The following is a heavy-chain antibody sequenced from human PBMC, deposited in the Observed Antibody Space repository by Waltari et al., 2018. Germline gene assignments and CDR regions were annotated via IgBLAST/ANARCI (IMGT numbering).Heavy chain of an antibody. CDR1: GESFSGSF. CDR3: ARGPMLDYGDNSGHYYYGLDV. V-gene: IGHV4-34*01. D-gene: IGHD4-17*01. J-gene: IGHJ6*02. Sequence: QVQLQQWGAGLLKPSETLSRTCAVYGESFSGSFWSWTRQPPGEGLEWLGEISHSGSTTFNPSLKNRVTISVDTSKKQFSLKLTSVTAADAAVYYCARGPMLDYGDNSGHYYYGLDVWGQGTTVIVSS. CDR2: ISHSGST.